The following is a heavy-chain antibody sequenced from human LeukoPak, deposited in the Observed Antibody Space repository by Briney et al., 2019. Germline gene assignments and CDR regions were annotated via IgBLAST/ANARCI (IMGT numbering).Heavy chain of an antibody. Sequence: AGGSLRLSCAASGFTFSSYAMSWVLQAPGKGLEWVSAISGSGGSTYYADSVKGRFTISRDNSKNTLYLQMNSLRAEGTAVYYCAKSADTYYDILTGYYTLYYFDYWGQGTLVTVSS. J-gene: IGHJ4*02. CDR2: ISGSGGST. CDR1: GFTFSSYA. V-gene: IGHV3-23*01. D-gene: IGHD3-9*01. CDR3: AKSADTYYDILTGYYTLYYFDY.